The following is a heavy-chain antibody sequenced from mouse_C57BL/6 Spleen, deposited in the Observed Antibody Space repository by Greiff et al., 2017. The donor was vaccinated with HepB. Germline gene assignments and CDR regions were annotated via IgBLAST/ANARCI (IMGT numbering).Heavy chain of an antibody. CDR3: ARGMDLSNFFDY. D-gene: IGHD2-3*01. CDR2: FYPGSGST. Sequence: QVQLQQPGAELVKPGASVKMSCKASGYTFTSYWITWVKQRPGQGLEWIGDFYPGSGSTNYNEKFKSKATLTVDTSSSTAYMQLSSLTSEDSAVYYCARGMDLSNFFDYWGQGTTLTVSS. J-gene: IGHJ2*01. V-gene: IGHV1-55*01. CDR1: GYTFTSYW.